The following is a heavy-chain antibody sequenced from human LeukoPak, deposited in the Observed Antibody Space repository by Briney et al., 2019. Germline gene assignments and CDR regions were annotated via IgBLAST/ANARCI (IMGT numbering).Heavy chain of an antibody. J-gene: IGHJ4*02. CDR2: INPNSGGT. Sequence: ASVKVSCKASGYIFTTYYIHWVRQAPGQGLEWMGWINPNSGGTNYAQKFQGRVTMTRDTSISTAYMELSRLRSDDTAVYFCARVSTIFGVVPEGVWGQGTLVTVSS. D-gene: IGHD3-3*01. CDR3: ARVSTIFGVVPEGV. V-gene: IGHV1-2*02. CDR1: GYIFTTYY.